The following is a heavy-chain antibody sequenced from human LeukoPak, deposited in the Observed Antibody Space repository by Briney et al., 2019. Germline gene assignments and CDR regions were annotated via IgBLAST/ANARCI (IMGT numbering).Heavy chain of an antibody. D-gene: IGHD7-27*01. CDR2: IGNTET. CDR3: ARDGQAFNSNWDYFEY. V-gene: IGHV3-23*01. Sequence: GESLRLSCVASGFTFDTFAMSWVRLAPGKGLEWVSGIGNTETYYADSVKGRFTISRDNSKSTIYLHMNNLRAEDTALYYCARDGQAFNSNWDYFEYWGQGTPVTASS. CDR1: GFTFDTFA. J-gene: IGHJ4*02.